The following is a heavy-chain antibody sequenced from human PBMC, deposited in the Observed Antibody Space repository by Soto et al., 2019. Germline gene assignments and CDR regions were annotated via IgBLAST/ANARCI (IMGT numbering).Heavy chain of an antibody. D-gene: IGHD2-2*01. CDR3: ARAEGYCSSTSCYYYYYYYMYV. CDR2: IIPILGIA. V-gene: IGHV1-69*02. CDR1: GGTFSSYT. Sequence: QVQLVQSGAEVKKPGYSVKVSCKASGGTFSSYTISWVRQAPGQGLEWMGRIIPILGIANYAQKFQGRVTITADKSTSTAYMELSSLRSEDTAVYYCARAEGYCSSTSCYYYYYYYMYVWGKGTTVTVSS. J-gene: IGHJ6*03.